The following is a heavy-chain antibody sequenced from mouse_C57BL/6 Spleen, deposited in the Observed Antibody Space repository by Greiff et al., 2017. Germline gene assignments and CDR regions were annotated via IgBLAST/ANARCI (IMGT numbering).Heavy chain of an antibody. J-gene: IGHJ2*01. CDR3: ARPYITTVVAKGY. D-gene: IGHD1-1*01. Sequence: VQLQQPGAELVKPGASVKMSCKASGYTFTSYWITWVKQRPGQGLEWIGDIYPGSGSTNYNEKFKSKATLTVATSSSTAYMQLSSLTSEDSAVYYCARPYITTVVAKGYWGQGTTLTVSS. CDR1: GYTFTSYW. V-gene: IGHV1-55*01. CDR2: IYPGSGST.